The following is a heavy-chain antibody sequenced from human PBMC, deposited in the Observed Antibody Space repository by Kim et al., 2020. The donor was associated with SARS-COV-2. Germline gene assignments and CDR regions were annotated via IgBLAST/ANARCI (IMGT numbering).Heavy chain of an antibody. Sequence: SETLSLTCTVSGGSISSGGYYWSWIRQHPGKGLEWIGYIYYSGSTYYNPSLKSRVTISVDTSKNQFSLKLSSVTAADTAVYYCARLWGDRVGYYYYGMDVWGQGTTVTVSS. CDR3: ARLWGDRVGYYYYGMDV. J-gene: IGHJ6*02. D-gene: IGHD3-16*01. V-gene: IGHV4-31*03. CDR1: GGSISSGGYY. CDR2: IYYSGST.